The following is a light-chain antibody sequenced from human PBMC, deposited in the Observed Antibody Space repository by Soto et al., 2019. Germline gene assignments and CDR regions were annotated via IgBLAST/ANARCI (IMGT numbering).Light chain of an antibody. Sequence: QSVLTQPASVSGSPGQAITISCSGTSSDVGSYDHVAWYQHFPGKTPQLMIYEVSNRPSGVSSRFSGSKSGNTXPLTTSGLQAEDEADYYCISYTGSSTSYVFGSGTKVT. V-gene: IGLV2-14*01. CDR2: EVS. CDR3: ISYTGSSTSYV. J-gene: IGLJ1*01. CDR1: SSDVGSYDH.